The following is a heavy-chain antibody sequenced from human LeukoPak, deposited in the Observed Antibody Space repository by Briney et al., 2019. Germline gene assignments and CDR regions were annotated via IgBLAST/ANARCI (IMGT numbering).Heavy chain of an antibody. Sequence: GGSLRLSCTTSGFTFGDYAMSWFRQAPGKGLEWVGFIRSKAYGGTAEYAASVKGRFTVSRDDSKTIAYLQMNSLKTEDTAVYYCTREARYYYGSGSYYNVDYWGQGTLATVSS. CDR3: TREARYYYGSGSYYNVDY. CDR2: IRSKAYGGTA. D-gene: IGHD3-10*01. J-gene: IGHJ4*02. V-gene: IGHV3-49*03. CDR1: GFTFGDYA.